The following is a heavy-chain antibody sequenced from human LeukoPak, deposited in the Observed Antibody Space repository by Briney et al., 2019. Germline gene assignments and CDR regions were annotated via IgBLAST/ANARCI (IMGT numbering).Heavy chain of an antibody. CDR3: ARGIRDGYIQGSYYFDD. J-gene: IGHJ4*02. CDR2: ICSSSTFI. D-gene: IGHD5-24*01. Sequence: PGGSLRLSCAASGFTSSSCSMNWVRQAPGEGLEWDSTICSSSTFIYYAVSLKGRFPISRDNAKNSLYLQMNSLRAEDTAVYYCARGIRDGYIQGSYYFDDWGQGTLVTVSS. V-gene: IGHV3-21*01. CDR1: GFTSSSCS.